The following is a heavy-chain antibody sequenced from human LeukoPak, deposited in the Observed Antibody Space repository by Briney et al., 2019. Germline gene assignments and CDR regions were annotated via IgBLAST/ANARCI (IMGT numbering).Heavy chain of an antibody. D-gene: IGHD3-10*01. Sequence: ASVKVSCKASGGTFSSYAISWVRQAPGQGLEWMGGIIPIFGTANYAQKFQGRVTITAGESTSTAYMELSSLRSEDTAVYYCAAYGSGGNFDYWGQGTLVTVSS. CDR1: GGTFSSYA. J-gene: IGHJ4*02. CDR3: AAYGSGGNFDY. CDR2: IIPIFGTA. V-gene: IGHV1-69*13.